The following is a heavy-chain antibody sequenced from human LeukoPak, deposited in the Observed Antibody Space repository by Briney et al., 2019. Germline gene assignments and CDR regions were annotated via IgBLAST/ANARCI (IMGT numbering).Heavy chain of an antibody. CDR3: ARDRHYYDSSGYDNFDY. Sequence: GGSLRLSCAASGFTFSSYAMSWVRQAPGKGLEWVAVIWYDGSNKYYADSVKGRFTISRDNSKNTLYLQMNSLRAEDTAVYYCARDRHYYDSSGYDNFDYWGQGTLVTVSS. J-gene: IGHJ4*02. CDR1: GFTFSSYA. D-gene: IGHD3-22*01. CDR2: IWYDGSNK. V-gene: IGHV3-33*08.